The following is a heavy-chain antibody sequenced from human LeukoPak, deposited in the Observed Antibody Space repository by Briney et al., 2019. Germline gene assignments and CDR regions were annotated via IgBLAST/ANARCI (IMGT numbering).Heavy chain of an antibody. CDR3: ARAPSKWELLRESAFDI. CDR1: GGSISSGGYY. D-gene: IGHD1-26*01. V-gene: IGHV4-30-2*01. Sequence: SETLSLTCTVSGGSISSGGYYWSWIRQPPGKGLEWIGYFYHSGSTYYNPSLKSRVTISVDRSKNQFSLKLSSVTAADTAVYYCARAPSKWELLRESAFDIWGQGTMVTVSS. J-gene: IGHJ3*02. CDR2: FYHSGST.